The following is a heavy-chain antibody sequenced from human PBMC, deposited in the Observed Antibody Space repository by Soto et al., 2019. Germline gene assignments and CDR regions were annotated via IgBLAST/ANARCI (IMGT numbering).Heavy chain of an antibody. CDR2: IKSETDGGTI. J-gene: IGHJ4*02. V-gene: IGHV3-15*07. Sequence: EVQLVESGGGLVKPGGSLRLSCAGSGFTFSNVWMTWVRQAPGKGLEWVGRIKSETDGGTIDYAAPVKGRFTISRDDSNNPLYLQMNSLKTEDTATYYCTPLALKYNSDWYPLSDWGQGTRVTVSS. D-gene: IGHD6-19*01. CDR3: TPLALKYNSDWYPLSD. CDR1: GFTFSNVW.